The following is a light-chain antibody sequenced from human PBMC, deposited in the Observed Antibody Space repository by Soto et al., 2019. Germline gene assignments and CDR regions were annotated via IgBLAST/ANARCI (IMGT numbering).Light chain of an antibody. CDR3: LQDYNYPRT. V-gene: IGKV1-6*01. Sequence: AIQLTQSPSSLSASVGDRVTITCRASQGIGNDLGWYQQKPGKSPKLLIYAASSLQSGVPSRFSGRGSGTDFTLTISSLQPEDFATYYCLQDYNYPRTFGQGTKVDIK. CDR2: AAS. J-gene: IGKJ1*01. CDR1: QGIGND.